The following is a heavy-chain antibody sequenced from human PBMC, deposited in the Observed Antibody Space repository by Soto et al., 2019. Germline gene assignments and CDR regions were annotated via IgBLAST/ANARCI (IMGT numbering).Heavy chain of an antibody. V-gene: IGHV1-2*02. J-gene: IGHJ4*02. CDR2: INPNSGGT. Sequence: ASVKVSCKASGYTFTGYYMHWGRQVPGQGLEWMGWINPNSGGTNYAQKFQGRVTMTRDTSISTAYMELSRLRSDDTAVYYCARDPQVAATPAFDYWGQGTLVTVSS. CDR1: GYTFTGYY. CDR3: ARDPQVAATPAFDY. D-gene: IGHD2-15*01.